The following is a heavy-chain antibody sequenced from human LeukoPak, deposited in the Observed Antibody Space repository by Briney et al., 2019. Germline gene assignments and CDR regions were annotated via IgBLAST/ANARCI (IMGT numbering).Heavy chain of an antibody. D-gene: IGHD6-25*01. V-gene: IGHV4-38-2*02. J-gene: IGHJ4*02. CDR1: GYSLSSGYY. Sequence: PSETLSLTCTVSGYSLSSGYYWGWIRQPPGKGLEWIGSIHHGGTTYYNPSLKSPVTISVDTSKNQFSLKLSSVTAADTAVYYCARLLAYSSELDYWGQGTLVTVSS. CDR3: ARLLAYSSELDY. CDR2: IHHGGTT.